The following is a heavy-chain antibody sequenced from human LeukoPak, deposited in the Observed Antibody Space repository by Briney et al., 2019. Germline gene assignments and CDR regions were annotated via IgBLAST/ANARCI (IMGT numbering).Heavy chain of an antibody. Sequence: ASVKVSCKASGYTFTSYGISWVRQAPGQGLEWMGWISAYNGNTNYAQKLQGRVTMTTDTSTSTAYMELRSLRSDDTAVYYCARDHALLRYFDWYRTFDYWGQGTLVTVSS. CDR3: ARDHALLRYFDWYRTFDY. V-gene: IGHV1-18*01. D-gene: IGHD3-9*01. CDR2: ISAYNGNT. CDR1: GYTFTSYG. J-gene: IGHJ4*02.